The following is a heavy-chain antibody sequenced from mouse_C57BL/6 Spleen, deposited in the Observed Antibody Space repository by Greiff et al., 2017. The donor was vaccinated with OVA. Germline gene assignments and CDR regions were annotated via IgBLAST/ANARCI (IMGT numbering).Heavy chain of an antibody. V-gene: IGHV1-75*01. J-gene: IGHJ1*03. D-gene: IGHD1-1*01. CDR3: ARRYYYGSSGYFDV. CDR2: IFPGSGST. Sequence: VQLQQSGPELVKPGASVKISCKASGYTFTDYYINWVKQRPGQGLEWIGWIFPGSGSTYYNEKFKGKATLTVDKSSSTAYMLLSSLTSEDSAVYFCARRYYYGSSGYFDVWGKGTTVTVSS. CDR1: GYTFTDYY.